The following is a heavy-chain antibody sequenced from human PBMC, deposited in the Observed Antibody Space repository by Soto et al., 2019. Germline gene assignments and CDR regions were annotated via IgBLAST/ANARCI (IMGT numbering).Heavy chain of an antibody. D-gene: IGHD4-4*01. CDR2: IYYSGST. J-gene: IGHJ5*02. CDR3: ALTDYSNDGWFDP. CDR1: GGSISTYY. Sequence: SETLSLTCTISGGSISTYYWSWIRQPPGKGLEWIGYIYYSGSTNYYPSLKSRVTISLDTSKNQFSLKLSSVTAADTAVYYCALTDYSNDGWFDPWGQVTLVTVSS. V-gene: IGHV4-59*01.